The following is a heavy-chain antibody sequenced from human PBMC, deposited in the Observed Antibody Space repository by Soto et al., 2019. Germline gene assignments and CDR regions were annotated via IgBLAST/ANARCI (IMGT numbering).Heavy chain of an antibody. CDR1: GGTFSNYA. V-gene: IGHV1-69*12. Sequence: QVQLVQSGAEVKKPGSSVKVSCKASGGTFSNYAFSWVRQAPGQGLEWMGGIIPIFGTANYAQKFQGRVTITADEXXSXAXXELSSLRSEDTAVYYCARAPPDCSGGSCYSGHWDYWGQGTLVTVSS. D-gene: IGHD2-15*01. J-gene: IGHJ4*02. CDR2: IIPIFGTA. CDR3: ARAPPDCSGGSCYSGHWDY.